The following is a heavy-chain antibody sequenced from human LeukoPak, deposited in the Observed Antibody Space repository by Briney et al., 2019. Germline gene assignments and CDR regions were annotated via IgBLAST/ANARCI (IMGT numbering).Heavy chain of an antibody. Sequence: GGSLRLSCAASGLTFRSFGMSWVRQAPGKGLERVSGVSGSGAVTYYADSVKGRFTISRDNSKNTLYLQMNSLRAEDTAVYYCAKTISVRRYFEYWGQGTLVTVSS. CDR2: VSGSGAVT. J-gene: IGHJ4*02. CDR1: GLTFRSFG. D-gene: IGHD3-3*01. CDR3: AKTISVRRYFEY. V-gene: IGHV3-23*01.